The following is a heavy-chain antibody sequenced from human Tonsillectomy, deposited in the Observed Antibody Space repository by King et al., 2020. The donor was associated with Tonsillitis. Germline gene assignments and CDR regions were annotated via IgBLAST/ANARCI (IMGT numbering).Heavy chain of an antibody. CDR1: RYAFTNYY. CDR2: INPSGGST. D-gene: IGHD3-9*01. Sequence: VQLVESGAEVKKPGTSVKVSCKASRYAFTNYYIHWVRQAPGQGLEWMGIINPSGGSTGYAQKFQGRVTMTRDTSTSTVYMDLSSLRSEDTAVYYCARDWSYDILTGTQWYYGMDVWGQGTTVTVSS. J-gene: IGHJ6*02. CDR3: ARDWSYDILTGTQWYYGMDV. V-gene: IGHV1-46*03.